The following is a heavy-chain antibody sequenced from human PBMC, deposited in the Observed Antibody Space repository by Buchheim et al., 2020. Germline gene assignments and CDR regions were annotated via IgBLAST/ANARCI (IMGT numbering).Heavy chain of an antibody. Sequence: VELVQSGTEVKKPGTSVKLSCKGSGYIFTSFTMHWVRQAPGQGLEWMGWINPGSEKTKYSQKFHDRITITRDIAADTAYTELSGLRAEDTAVYFCARGWFGDYWGQGTL. CDR2: INPGSEKT. CDR3: ARGWFGDY. CDR1: GYIFTSFT. J-gene: IGHJ4*02. D-gene: IGHD3-10*01. V-gene: IGHV1-3*01.